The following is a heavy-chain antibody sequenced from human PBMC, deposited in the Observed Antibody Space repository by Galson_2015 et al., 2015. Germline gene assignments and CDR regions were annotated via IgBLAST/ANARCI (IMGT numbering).Heavy chain of an antibody. V-gene: IGHV3-23*01. D-gene: IGHD3-16*01. CDR2: ISGSGDST. CDR1: GFTFSSYA. CDR3: AKGLSWGAFDI. Sequence: SLRLSCAASGFTFSSYAMTWVRQAPGKGLEWVSGISGSGDSTYYADSVKSRFTISRDNSKSTLYLQMNSLRAEDTAVYYCAKGLSWGAFDIWGQGTMVTVSS. J-gene: IGHJ3*02.